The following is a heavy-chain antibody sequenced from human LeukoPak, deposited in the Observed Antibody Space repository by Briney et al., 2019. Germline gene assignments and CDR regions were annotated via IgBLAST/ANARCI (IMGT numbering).Heavy chain of an antibody. CDR2: AYYSGST. V-gene: IGHV4-39*07. D-gene: IGHD6-13*01. J-gene: IGHJ3*01. CDR1: GGSISSSYYH. Sequence: NPSETLSLTCAVSGGSISSSYYHWGWIRQPPGKGLEWIGSAYYSGSTFYNPSLKSRLTISVDTSTNQFSLKVSSVIAADTAVYYCARDLQRIATAGKDAFDVWGQGTMVTVSS. CDR3: ARDLQRIATAGKDAFDV.